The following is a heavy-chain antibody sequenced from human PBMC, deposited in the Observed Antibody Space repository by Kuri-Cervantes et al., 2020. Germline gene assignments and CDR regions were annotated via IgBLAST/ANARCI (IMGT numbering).Heavy chain of an antibody. CDR3: ARGSSNVLFVN. CDR1: GFTVSSYA. V-gene: IGHV3-30-3*01. Sequence: GGSLRLSCAASGFTVSSYAMHWVRQAPGKGLEWVSVISYDGSNKYYKDSVKGRFTISSDYSKNKLHLQISRLRHDATIVYFCARGSSNVLFVNWGQGSLVTVSS. D-gene: IGHD2-2*01. J-gene: IGHJ4*02. CDR2: ISYDGSNK.